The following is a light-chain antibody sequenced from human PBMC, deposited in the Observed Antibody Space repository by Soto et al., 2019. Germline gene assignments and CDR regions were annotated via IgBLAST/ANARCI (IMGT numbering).Light chain of an antibody. V-gene: IGKV1-17*01. J-gene: IGKJ1*01. CDR3: QQYNSWT. Sequence: DIQLTQSPSSLSASVGDRVAITCRASQNIRNYLNWYQQKPGKAPRVLIYGAASLQSGVPSRFSGSGSGTEFTLTISSLQPDDFATYYCQQYNSWTFGQGTKVDI. CDR1: QNIRNY. CDR2: GAA.